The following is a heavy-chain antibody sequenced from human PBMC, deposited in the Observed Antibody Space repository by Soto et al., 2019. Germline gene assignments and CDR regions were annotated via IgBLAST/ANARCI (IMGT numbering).Heavy chain of an antibody. J-gene: IGHJ5*01. V-gene: IGHV1-69*01. CDR2: IIPVFGTA. D-gene: IGHD1-26*01. CDR1: GGVFRNYA. CDR3: ARDRWGSYSFDS. Sequence: QVQLVQSGAEVKKPGSSVKVSCKASGGVFRNYAINWVRQAPGQGLEWMGGIIPVFGTADYPQKFQGRVTITADDSTTTAYMELTSLKTADTAVYFCARDRWGSYSFDSWGQGTLVTVAS.